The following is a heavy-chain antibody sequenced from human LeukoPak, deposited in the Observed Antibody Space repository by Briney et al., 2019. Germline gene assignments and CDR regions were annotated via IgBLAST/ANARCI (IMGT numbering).Heavy chain of an antibody. J-gene: IGHJ4*02. D-gene: IGHD3-10*01. Sequence: GGSLRLSCAASGFTFSSYSMNWVRQAPGKGLEWVSSISSSSSYIYYADSVKGRFTISRDNAKNSLYLQMNSLRAEDTAVYYRARDYYGSGSVLDYWGQGTLVTVSS. V-gene: IGHV3-21*01. CDR3: ARDYYGSGSVLDY. CDR2: ISSSSSYI. CDR1: GFTFSSYS.